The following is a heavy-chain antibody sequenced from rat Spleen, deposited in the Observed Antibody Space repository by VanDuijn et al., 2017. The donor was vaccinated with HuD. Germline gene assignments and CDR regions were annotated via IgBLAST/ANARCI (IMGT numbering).Heavy chain of an antibody. CDR3: ARRHYGYTDYFDY. Sequence: EVQLVESGGGLVQPGRSLKLSCAASGFTFSDYGLAWVRQAPTKGLEWVASITYDGSSIYYRDSVKGRFTISRDNAKSTLYLQMDSLRSEDTATYYCARRHYGYTDYFDYWGQGVMVTVSS. CDR1: GFTFSDYG. J-gene: IGHJ2*01. V-gene: IGHV5-29*01. D-gene: IGHD1-4*01. CDR2: ITYDGSSI.